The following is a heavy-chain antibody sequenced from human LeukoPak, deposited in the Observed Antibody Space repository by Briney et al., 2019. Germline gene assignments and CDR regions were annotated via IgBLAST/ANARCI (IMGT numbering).Heavy chain of an antibody. Sequence: PSETLSLTCTVSGGSISTSSYYWGWIRQPPGKGLEWIGQINYSGSTNYNSSLKSRLTMSVDTSKNQFSLKLSSVTAADTAVYYCARVGSSAFDIWGQGTMVTVSS. CDR3: ARVGSSAFDI. J-gene: IGHJ3*02. V-gene: IGHV4-39*07. CDR1: GGSISTSSYY. CDR2: INYSGST. D-gene: IGHD3-10*01.